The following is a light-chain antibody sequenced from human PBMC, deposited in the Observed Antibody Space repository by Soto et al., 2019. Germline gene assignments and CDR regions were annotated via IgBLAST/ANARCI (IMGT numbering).Light chain of an antibody. CDR1: QSVSSY. J-gene: IGKJ5*01. CDR2: DAS. Sequence: SPCTKSVALGGRPTITCRANQSVSSYLAWYQQKPGQAPRLLIYDASNRATGIPARFSGSGSGTDFTLTTRNLEPEDFAVYYCQQRSNWPPITFGPGTRLEIK. CDR3: QQRSNWPPIT. V-gene: IGKV3-11*01.